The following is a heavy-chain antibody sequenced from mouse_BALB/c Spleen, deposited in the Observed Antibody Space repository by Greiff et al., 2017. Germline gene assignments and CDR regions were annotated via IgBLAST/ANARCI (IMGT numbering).Heavy chain of an antibody. V-gene: IGHV1-69*02. Sequence: QVQLQQPGAELVRPGASVKLSCKASGYTFTSYWINWVKQRPGQGLEWIGNIYPSDSYTNYNQKFKDKVTLTVDKSSSTAYMQLSSPTSEDSAVYYCTREVLRLRAMDYWGQGTSVTVSS. CDR1: GYTFTSYW. CDR3: TREVLRLRAMDY. CDR2: IYPSDSYT. J-gene: IGHJ4*01. D-gene: IGHD1-2*01.